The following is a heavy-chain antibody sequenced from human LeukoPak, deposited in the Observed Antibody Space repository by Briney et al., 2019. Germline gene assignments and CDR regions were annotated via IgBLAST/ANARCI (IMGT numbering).Heavy chain of an antibody. CDR3: ARFGPFSSSWY. V-gene: IGHV3-48*04. CDR1: GFTFCSYS. D-gene: IGHD6-13*01. Sequence: GGSLRLSCAASGFTFCSYSMNRVRQAPGKGLEWVSYISSSSSTIYYADSVKGRFTISRDNAKNSLYLQMNSLRAEDTAVYYCARFGPFSSSWYWGQGTLVTVSS. J-gene: IGHJ4*02. CDR2: ISSSSSTI.